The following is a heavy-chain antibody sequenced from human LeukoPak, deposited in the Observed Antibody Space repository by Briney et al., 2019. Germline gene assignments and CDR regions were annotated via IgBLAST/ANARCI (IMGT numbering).Heavy chain of an antibody. CDR2: INHSGST. CDR1: GGSFSGYY. Sequence: SETLSLTCAVYGGSFSGYYWSWIRQPPGKGLEWIGEINHSGSTNYNPSLKSRVTISVDTSKNQFFLKLSSVTAADTAVYYCARSDSSGYSPFDYWGQGTLVTVSS. J-gene: IGHJ4*02. V-gene: IGHV4-34*01. D-gene: IGHD3-22*01. CDR3: ARSDSSGYSPFDY.